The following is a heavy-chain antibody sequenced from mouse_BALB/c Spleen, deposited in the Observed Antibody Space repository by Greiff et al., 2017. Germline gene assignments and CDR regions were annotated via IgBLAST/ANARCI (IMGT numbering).Heavy chain of an antibody. Sequence: VQLKESGPGLVKPSQSLSLTCTVTGYSITSDYAWNWIRQFPGNKLEWMGYISYSGSTSYNPSLKSRISITRDTSKNQFFLQLNSVTTEDTATYYCARLYYGYWYFDVWGAGTTVTVSS. CDR1: GYSITSDYA. CDR3: ARLYYGYWYFDV. J-gene: IGHJ1*01. V-gene: IGHV3-2*02. D-gene: IGHD1-1*01. CDR2: ISYSGST.